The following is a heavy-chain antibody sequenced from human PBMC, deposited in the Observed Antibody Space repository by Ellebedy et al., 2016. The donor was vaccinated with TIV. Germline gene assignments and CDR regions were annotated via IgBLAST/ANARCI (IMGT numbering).Heavy chain of an antibody. Sequence: GESLKISCAASGFTFSSYAMHWVRQAPGKGLEWVAVISYDGSNKYYADSVKGRFTISRDNSKNPLYLQMNSLRAEDTAVYYCATEILTGYWRGYFDYWGQGTLVTVSS. J-gene: IGHJ4*02. V-gene: IGHV3-30*01. CDR1: GFTFSSYA. D-gene: IGHD3-9*01. CDR3: ATEILTGYWRGYFDY. CDR2: ISYDGSNK.